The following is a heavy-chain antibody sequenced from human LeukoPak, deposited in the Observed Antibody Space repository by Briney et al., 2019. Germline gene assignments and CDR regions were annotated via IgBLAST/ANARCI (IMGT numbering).Heavy chain of an antibody. J-gene: IGHJ6*02. Sequence: ASVKVSCKASGYTFTGYSLHWVRQAPGQGLEWMGRINPNSGATNSAQKFRGRVTMTSVTSSSTAYMEVSRLRFDDTAVYYCARGATVFGVVISYGMDVWGQGTTVTVSS. D-gene: IGHD3-3*01. V-gene: IGHV1-2*06. CDR1: GYTFTGYS. CDR3: ARGATVFGVVISYGMDV. CDR2: INPNSGAT.